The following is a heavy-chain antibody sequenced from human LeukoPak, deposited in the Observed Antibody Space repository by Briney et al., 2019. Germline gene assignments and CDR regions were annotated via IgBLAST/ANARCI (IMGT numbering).Heavy chain of an antibody. V-gene: IGHV4-39*02. CDR3: ARRSMVRGVFQAFDM. CDR1: DGSISSSSYY. J-gene: IGHJ3*02. D-gene: IGHD3-10*01. CDR2: IYYNGDT. Sequence: SETLSLACTVSDGSISSSSYYWAWMRQPPGKGLEWIGNIYYNGDTYYNPSLKSRVTISVDTSKNHFSVKLTSVTAADTAVFYCARRSMVRGVFQAFDMWVQGTMVTVSS.